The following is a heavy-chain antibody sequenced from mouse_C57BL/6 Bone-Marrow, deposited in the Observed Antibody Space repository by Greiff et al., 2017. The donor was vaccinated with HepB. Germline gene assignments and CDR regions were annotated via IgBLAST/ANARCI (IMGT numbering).Heavy chain of an antibody. D-gene: IGHD2-5*01. CDR1: GFTFSSYA. CDR3: ARDSNPYYAMDY. CDR2: ISDGGSYT. V-gene: IGHV5-4*03. Sequence: DVKLVESGGGLVKPGGSLKLSCAASGFTFSSYAMSWVRQTPEKRLEWVATISDGGSYTYYPDNVKGRFTISRDNAKNNLYLQMSHLKSEDTAMYYCARDSNPYYAMDYWGQGTSVTVSS. J-gene: IGHJ4*01.